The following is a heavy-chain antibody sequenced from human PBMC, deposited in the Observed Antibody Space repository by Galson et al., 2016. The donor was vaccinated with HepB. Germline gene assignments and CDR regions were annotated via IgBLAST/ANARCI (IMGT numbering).Heavy chain of an antibody. V-gene: IGHV3-9*01. CDR2: ISWNGRKI. J-gene: IGHJ3*02. D-gene: IGHD3-16*01. Sequence: SLRLSCAASGFTFDDYSMHWVRQPPGKGLEWVSGISWNGRKIGYADSVKGRFTVSRDNAKNSLYLQMNSLGPEDPALYYCTKDNVETVMLGLPDGSEMWGLGTMVTVSS. CDR1: GFTFDDYS. CDR3: TKDNVETVMLGLPDGSEM.